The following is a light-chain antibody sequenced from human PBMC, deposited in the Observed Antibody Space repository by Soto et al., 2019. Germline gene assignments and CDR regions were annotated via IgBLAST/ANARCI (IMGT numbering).Light chain of an antibody. J-gene: IGLJ1*01. V-gene: IGLV2-14*01. CDR2: EAT. Sequence: SVLTQPASVSGSPGQSITISCAGTSDDVGAYKYVSWYQQHPGKAPQLLIYEATNRPSGISGRFSASKSGNTASLTISGLQAEDEADYYCSSYSRNTLFVFGPGTKVTVL. CDR3: SSYSRNTLFV. CDR1: SDDVGAYKY.